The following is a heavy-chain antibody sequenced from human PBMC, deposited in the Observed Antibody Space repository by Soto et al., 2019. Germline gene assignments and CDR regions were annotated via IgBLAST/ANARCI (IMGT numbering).Heavy chain of an antibody. CDR3: ARDPTTRYYFDY. CDR1: GFTFRSFA. Sequence: QVQLVDSGGGVVQPGRSLRLSCAASGFTFRSFAMDWVRQAPGKGLEWVAAISYDGNNKYYAESVRGRFTISRDNSKNTLYLEMSSLRPEDTAVYYCARDPTTRYYFDYWGQGTLVTVSS. D-gene: IGHD1-1*01. V-gene: IGHV3-30-3*01. J-gene: IGHJ4*02. CDR2: ISYDGNNK.